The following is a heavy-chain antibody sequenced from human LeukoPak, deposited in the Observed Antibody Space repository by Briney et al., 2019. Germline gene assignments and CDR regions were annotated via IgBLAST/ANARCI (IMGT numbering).Heavy chain of an antibody. Sequence: GASVKVSCKASGYTCTSYGISWVRQAPGQGLEWMGWISAYNGNTNYAQNLQGRVTMTTDTSTSTAYMELRSLRSDDTAVYYCARDPEATVVTPVDYWGQGTLVTVSS. D-gene: IGHD4-23*01. V-gene: IGHV1-18*01. CDR2: ISAYNGNT. CDR3: ARDPEATVVTPVDY. J-gene: IGHJ4*02. CDR1: GYTCTSYG.